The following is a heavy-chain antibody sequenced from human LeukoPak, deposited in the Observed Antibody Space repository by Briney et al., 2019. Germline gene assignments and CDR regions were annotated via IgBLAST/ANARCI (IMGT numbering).Heavy chain of an antibody. CDR3: AREGIAVAGLGY. CDR1: GYTFTSYD. V-gene: IGHV1-8*01. D-gene: IGHD6-19*01. J-gene: IGHJ4*02. Sequence: ASVKVSCKASGYTFTSYDINWVRQATGQGLEWMGWMNPNSGNTGYAQKFQGRVTMTRNTSISTAYMELSSLRPEDTAVYYCAREGIAVAGLGYWGQGTLVTVSS. CDR2: MNPNSGNT.